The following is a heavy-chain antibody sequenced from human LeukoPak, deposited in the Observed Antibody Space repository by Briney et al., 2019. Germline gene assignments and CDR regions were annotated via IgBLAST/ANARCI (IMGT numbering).Heavy chain of an antibody. Sequence: PGRSLRLSCAASGFTFDDYAMHWVRQAPGKGLERVSGISWNSGSIGYADSVKGRFTISRDNAKNSLYLQMNSLRAEDTALYYCAKDAYSSSWPYYYYYYGMDVWGQGTTVTVSS. J-gene: IGHJ6*02. V-gene: IGHV3-9*01. CDR3: AKDAYSSSWPYYYYYYGMDV. CDR1: GFTFDDYA. D-gene: IGHD6-13*01. CDR2: ISWNSGSI.